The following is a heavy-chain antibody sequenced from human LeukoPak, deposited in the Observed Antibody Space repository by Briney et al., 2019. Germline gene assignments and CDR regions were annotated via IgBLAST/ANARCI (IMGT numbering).Heavy chain of an antibody. Sequence: GGSLRLSCVASGFTVSSNYMSWVRQAPGKGLEWVSVIYSGGSTYYADSVKGRFTISRDNSKNTLLLQMNSLIAEDTSVSYFXXXXXXXRXXXXXMDVWXXGXTVTVSS. CDR3: XXXXXXXRXXXXXMDV. V-gene: IGHV3-53*01. CDR1: GFTVSSNY. CDR2: IYSGGST. J-gene: IGHJ6*03.